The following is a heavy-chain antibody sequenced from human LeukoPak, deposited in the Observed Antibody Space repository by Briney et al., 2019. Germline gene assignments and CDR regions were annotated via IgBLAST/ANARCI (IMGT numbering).Heavy chain of an antibody. J-gene: IGHJ3*02. D-gene: IGHD3-22*01. Sequence: GGSLRPSCVASGFTFSNYAMHWVRQAPGKGLEWVSSISWNSGSIGYADSVKGRFTISRDNAKNSLYLQMNSLRAEDMALYYCAKDVYANYYDSSGPRNAFDIWGQGTMVTVSS. CDR3: AKDVYANYYDSSGPRNAFDI. CDR2: ISWNSGSI. V-gene: IGHV3-9*03. CDR1: GFTFSNYA.